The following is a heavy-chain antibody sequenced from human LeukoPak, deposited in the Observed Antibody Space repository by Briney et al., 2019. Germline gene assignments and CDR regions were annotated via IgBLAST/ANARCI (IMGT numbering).Heavy chain of an antibody. J-gene: IGHJ6*02. V-gene: IGHV3-30*04. Sequence: PGGSLRLSCAASGFTFNYYAMHWVRQTPDKGLEWVAVITYDGNRQYYADSVKGRFTISRDNSKSSLYMEMNSLRDEDTSVYYCAREVALAGYYPRGRDYYYYGFDVWGQGTTVTVSS. D-gene: IGHD3-9*01. CDR1: GFTFNYYA. CDR3: AREVALAGYYPRGRDYYYYGFDV. CDR2: ITYDGNRQ.